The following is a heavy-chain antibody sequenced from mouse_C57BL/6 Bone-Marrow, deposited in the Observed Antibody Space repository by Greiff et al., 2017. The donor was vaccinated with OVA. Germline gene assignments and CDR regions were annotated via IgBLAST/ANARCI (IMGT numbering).Heavy chain of an antibody. J-gene: IGHJ2*01. CDR1: GYTFTDYY. CDR2: INPNNGGT. Sequence: EVQLQQSGPELVKPGASVKISCKASGYTFTDYYMNWVEQSHGKSLEWIGDINPNNGGTSYNQKFKGKATLTVDKSSSTAYMELRSLTSEDSAVYYCARRLRPLDYWGQGTTLTVSS. D-gene: IGHD1-2*01. V-gene: IGHV1-26*01. CDR3: ARRLRPLDY.